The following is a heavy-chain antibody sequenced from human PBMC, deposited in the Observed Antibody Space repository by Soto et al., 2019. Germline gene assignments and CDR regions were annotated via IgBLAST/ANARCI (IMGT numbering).Heavy chain of an antibody. CDR3: ARDMAWYSSGLFDY. D-gene: IGHD6-19*01. Sequence: SETLSLTCTVSGGSIYRSGYYWGWSRQPPGRGLEWIGNIDYNGVTYSNPSLKSRVTISRDTSKNQFSLKLTSVTAADTALYYCARDMAWYSSGLFDYWGQGTLVTVS. CDR2: IDYNGVT. V-gene: IGHV4-39*02. CDR1: GGSIYRSGYY. J-gene: IGHJ4*02.